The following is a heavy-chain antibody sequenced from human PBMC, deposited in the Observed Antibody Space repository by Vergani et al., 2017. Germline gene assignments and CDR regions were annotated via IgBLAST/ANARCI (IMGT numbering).Heavy chain of an antibody. V-gene: IGHV7-4-1*02. D-gene: IGHD1-14*01. CDR3: ARSWGNRQPSLSYYYYMDV. CDR2: INTNTGNP. J-gene: IGHJ6*03. Sequence: QVQLVQSGSELKKPGASVKVSCKASGYTFTSYAMNWVRQAPGQGLEWMGWINTNTGNPTYAQGFTGRFVFSLATAVSTAYLQISSLKAEDTAVYYCARSWGNRQPSLSYYYYMDVWGKGTTVTVSS. CDR1: GYTFTSYA.